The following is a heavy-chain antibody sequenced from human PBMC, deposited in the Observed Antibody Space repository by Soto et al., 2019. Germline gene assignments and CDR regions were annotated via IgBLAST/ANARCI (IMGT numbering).Heavy chain of an antibody. V-gene: IGHV3-15*01. Sequence: PGGSLRLSCAASGFTFSNAWMSWVRQASGKGLEWVGRIKSKTDGGTTDYAAPVKGRFTISRDYSKNTLFLQMNSLKTEDTAVYFCIQDMDVWGQGTTVTVSS. J-gene: IGHJ6*02. CDR3: IQDMDV. CDR1: GFTFSNAW. CDR2: IKSKTDGGTT.